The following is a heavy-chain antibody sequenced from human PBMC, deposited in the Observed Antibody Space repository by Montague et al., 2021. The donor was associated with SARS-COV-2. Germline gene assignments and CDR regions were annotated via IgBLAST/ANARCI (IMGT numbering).Heavy chain of an antibody. J-gene: IGHJ6*02. V-gene: IGHV4-59*01. CDR2: IYYSGST. Sequence: SETLSLTCTVSGGSISSYYWSWIRQPPGKGLEWIGYIYYSGSTNYNPSLKSRVTISVDTSKNQFSLKLSSVTAAGTAVYYCARDKPDYDFWPGYGMDVWGQGTTVTVSS. D-gene: IGHD3-3*01. CDR3: ARDKPDYDFWPGYGMDV. CDR1: GGSISSYY.